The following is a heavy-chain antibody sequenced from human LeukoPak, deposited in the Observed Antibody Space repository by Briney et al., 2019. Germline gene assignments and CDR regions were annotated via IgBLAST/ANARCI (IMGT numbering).Heavy chain of an antibody. CDR1: GFTFSSYA. D-gene: IGHD3-3*01. J-gene: IGHJ4*02. CDR2: ISGSGGST. Sequence: PGGSLRLSCAASGFTFSSYAMSWVRQAPGKGLEWVSAISGSGGSTYYADSVKGRFTISRDNSKNTLYLQMNSLRAEDTAVYYCKGGTIFGVVPPFDYWGQGTLVTVSS. V-gene: IGHV3-23*01. CDR3: KGGTIFGVVPPFDY.